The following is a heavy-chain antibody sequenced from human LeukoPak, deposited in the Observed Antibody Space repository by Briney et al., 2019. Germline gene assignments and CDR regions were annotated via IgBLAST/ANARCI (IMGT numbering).Heavy chain of an antibody. Sequence: GGSLILSCAASGFTFSSYSMNWVRQAPGKGLEWVSSISSSSSYIYYADSVKGRFTISRDNAKNSLYLQMNSLRAEDTAVYYCARDKVNYYDSSGQDYWGQGTLVTVSS. CDR3: ARDKVNYYDSSGQDY. J-gene: IGHJ4*02. CDR2: ISSSSSYI. D-gene: IGHD3-22*01. V-gene: IGHV3-21*01. CDR1: GFTFSSYS.